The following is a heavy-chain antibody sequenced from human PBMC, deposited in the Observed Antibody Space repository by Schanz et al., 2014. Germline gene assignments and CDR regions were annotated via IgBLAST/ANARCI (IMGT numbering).Heavy chain of an antibody. V-gene: IGHV3-66*01. J-gene: IGHJ4*02. D-gene: IGHD5-18*01. CDR1: GFTVSKNY. Sequence: VDLVESGGGVVQPGRSLRLSCAASGFTVSKNYMSWVRQAPGKGLEWVSIIYTDGSTYYADSVRDRFTISRGNSNNMLYLQINNLRAEDTAVYYCARGTDTTMEHRPFDYWGQGTLVTVSS. CDR3: ARGTDTTMEHRPFDY. CDR2: IYTDGST.